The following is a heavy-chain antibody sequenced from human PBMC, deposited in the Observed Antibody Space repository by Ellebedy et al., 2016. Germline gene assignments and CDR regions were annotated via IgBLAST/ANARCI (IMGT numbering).Heavy chain of an antibody. D-gene: IGHD4-17*01. CDR2: VYGNDDK. Sequence: SGPTLVKPTQTLTLTCTFSGFSLTTNAVVMGWIRQPPGKALEWLAFVYGNDDKRYRPYLKNRLTITKDTPKNEVVLTLTNMDPVDTATYYCAHRTTMTADDYWGQGTLVTVSP. CDR3: AHRTTMTADDY. V-gene: IGHV2-5*01. CDR1: GFSLTTNAVV. J-gene: IGHJ4*02.